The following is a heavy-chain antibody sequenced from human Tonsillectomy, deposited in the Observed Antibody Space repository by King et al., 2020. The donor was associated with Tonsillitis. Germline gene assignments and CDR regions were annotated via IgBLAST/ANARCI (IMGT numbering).Heavy chain of an antibody. CDR3: AKDRCVSCFGFDI. CDR1: GFTFSSYG. D-gene: IGHD2-21*01. V-gene: IGHV3-30*02. J-gene: IGHJ3*02. CDR2: IRSDGSTT. Sequence: HVQLVESGGGVVQPGGSLRLSCAASGFTFSSYGMHWVRQAPGKGLEGVTFIRSDGSTTTYADSVKGRFTISRDNSKNTLHLQVNSLRVEDTAVYYCAKDRCVSCFGFDILGQGTRVTVFS.